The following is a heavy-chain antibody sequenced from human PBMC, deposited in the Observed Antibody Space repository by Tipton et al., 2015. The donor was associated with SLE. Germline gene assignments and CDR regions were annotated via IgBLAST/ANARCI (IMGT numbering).Heavy chain of an antibody. V-gene: IGHV3-23*01. D-gene: IGHD3-3*01. CDR3: ARDPRITIFGVVISRGDAFDI. Sequence: SLRLSCAASGFTFSTYAMSWVRQAPGKGLEWVSAISGGGDTAYYADSLKGRFTIPRDNAKNSLYLQMNSLRAEDTAVYYCARDPRITIFGVVISRGDAFDIWGQGTMVTVSS. J-gene: IGHJ3*02. CDR1: GFTFSTYA. CDR2: ISGGGDTA.